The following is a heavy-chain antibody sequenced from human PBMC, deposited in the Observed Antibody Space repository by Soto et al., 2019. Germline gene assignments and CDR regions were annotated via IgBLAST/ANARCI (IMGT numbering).Heavy chain of an antibody. J-gene: IGHJ4*02. CDR1: GYTFTGYY. Sequence: QVQLVQSGAEVKKPGASVKVSCKASGYTFTGYYMHWVRQAPGQGLEWMGWINPNSGGTNYAQEFQGWVTMTRDTSISTAYMELSRLRSDDTAVYYCARDPGYSSSWYPYWGQGTLVTVSS. D-gene: IGHD6-13*01. CDR2: INPNSGGT. V-gene: IGHV1-2*04. CDR3: ARDPGYSSSWYPY.